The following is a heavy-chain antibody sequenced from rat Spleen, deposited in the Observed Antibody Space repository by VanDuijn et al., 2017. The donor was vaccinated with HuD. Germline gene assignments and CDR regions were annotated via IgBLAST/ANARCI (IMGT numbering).Heavy chain of an antibody. J-gene: IGHJ2*01. D-gene: IGHD1-1*01. CDR1: GFTFSNYD. V-gene: IGHV5-25*01. Sequence: EVQLVESGGGLVQPGRSLKLSCAASGFTFSNYDMAWVRQAPTEGLEWVASISPSGGSTYYRDSVKGRFTVSRDNTKSTIYLQMDSLRSEDTATYYCARHPDYSNYFDYWGQGVMVTVSS. CDR2: ISPSGGST. CDR3: ARHPDYSNYFDY.